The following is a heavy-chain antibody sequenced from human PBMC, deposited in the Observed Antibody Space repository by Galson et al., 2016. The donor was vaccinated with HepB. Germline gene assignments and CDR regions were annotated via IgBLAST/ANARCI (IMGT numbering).Heavy chain of an antibody. J-gene: IGHJ4*02. D-gene: IGHD1-26*01. CDR1: GFNFANHG. V-gene: IGHV3-23*01. Sequence: SLRLSCAASGFNFANHGMNWVRQAPGKGLEWVSSLRGDGTHPEYAGSVKGRFTISRDNSKSTLYLQINGLSVDDTAVYYCAKRRGAAMIAAKVGDDFWGQGTLVIVSS. CDR3: AKRRGAAMIAAKVGDDF. CDR2: LRGDGTHP.